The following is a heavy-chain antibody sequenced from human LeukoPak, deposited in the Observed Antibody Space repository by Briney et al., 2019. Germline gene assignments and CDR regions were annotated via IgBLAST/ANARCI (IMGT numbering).Heavy chain of an antibody. CDR1: GFTFSSYA. CDR3: ANLLWFGELPDAFDI. CDR2: IIGSGGST. J-gene: IGHJ3*02. V-gene: IGHV3-23*01. D-gene: IGHD3-10*01. Sequence: GGSLRLSCAASGFTFSSYAMSWVRQAPGKGLEWVSAIIGSGGSTYYADSVKGRFTISRDNSKNTLYLQMNSLRAEDTAVYYCANLLWFGELPDAFDIWGQGTMVTVSS.